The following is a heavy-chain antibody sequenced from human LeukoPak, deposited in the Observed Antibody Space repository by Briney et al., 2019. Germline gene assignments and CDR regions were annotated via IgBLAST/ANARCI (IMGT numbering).Heavy chain of an antibody. CDR1: GGSFSGYC. CDR2: INHSGST. V-gene: IGHV4-34*01. CDR3: ARVWVYYYGMDV. Sequence: PSETLSLTCAVYGGSFSGYCWSWIRQPPGKGLEWIGEINHSGSTNYNPSLKSRVTISVDTSKNQFSLKLSSVTAADTAVYYCARVWVYYYGMDVWGQGTTVTVSS. D-gene: IGHD1-26*01. J-gene: IGHJ6*02.